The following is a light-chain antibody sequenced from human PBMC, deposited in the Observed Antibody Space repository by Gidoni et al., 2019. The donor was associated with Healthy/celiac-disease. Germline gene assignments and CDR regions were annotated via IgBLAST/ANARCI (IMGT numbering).Light chain of an antibody. CDR2: KAS. CDR3: QQYNTYSALT. V-gene: IGKV1-5*03. Sequence: DSQMNQSPSTLSASRGDRVTITCRASQSISSWLAWYQQKPGKAPKLLIYKASSLESGVPSRFSGSGYWTEFTLTISSLQPDDFATYYCQQYNTYSALTFGQGTKVEIK. CDR1: QSISSW. J-gene: IGKJ1*01.